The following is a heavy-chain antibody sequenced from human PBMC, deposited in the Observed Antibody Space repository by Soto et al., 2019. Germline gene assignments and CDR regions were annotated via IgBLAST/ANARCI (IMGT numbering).Heavy chain of an antibody. J-gene: IGHJ4*02. Sequence: VSVKVSCKASGYTFSSYGISWVRQAPGQGLEWMGWISAYNGNTNYAQKLQGRVTMTTDTSTSTAYMELRSLRSDDTAVYYCARDLSTGTEDYWGQGTLVTVSS. CDR2: ISAYNGNT. CDR3: ARDLSTGTEDY. V-gene: IGHV1-18*01. D-gene: IGHD2-2*01. CDR1: GYTFSSYG.